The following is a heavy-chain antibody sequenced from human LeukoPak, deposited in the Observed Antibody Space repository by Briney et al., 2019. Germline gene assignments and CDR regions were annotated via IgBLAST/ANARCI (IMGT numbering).Heavy chain of an antibody. CDR2: ISSSSSYI. D-gene: IGHD3-3*01. Sequence: GRSLRLSCAASGFTFSSYSMNWVRQAPGKGLEWVSSISSSSSYIYYADPVKGRFTISRDNAKNSLYLQMHRLRAEDTAVYYCAREGVTIFGVVIQNSETFGYYGMDVWGQGTTVSVSS. CDR1: GFTFSSYS. J-gene: IGHJ6*02. CDR3: AREGVTIFGVVIQNSETFGYYGMDV. V-gene: IGHV3-21*01.